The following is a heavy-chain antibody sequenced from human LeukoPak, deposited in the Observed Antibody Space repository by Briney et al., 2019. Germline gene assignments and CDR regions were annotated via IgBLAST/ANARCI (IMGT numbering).Heavy chain of an antibody. CDR1: GGSISGYY. V-gene: IGHV4-59*08. Sequence: SETLSLTCSVSGGSISGYYWSWIRQPPGRGLEWIGYIYYGGSTSYNPSLKSRVTMSVDTSKNQFSLKLSSVTAADTAVYYCARQSSNYGSNGYYLDYWGQGTLVTVSS. J-gene: IGHJ4*02. CDR2: IYYGGST. CDR3: ARQSSNYGSNGYYLDY. D-gene: IGHD3-22*01.